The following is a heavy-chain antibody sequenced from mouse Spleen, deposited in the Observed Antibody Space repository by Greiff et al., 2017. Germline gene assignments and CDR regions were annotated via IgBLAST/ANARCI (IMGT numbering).Heavy chain of an antibody. D-gene: IGHD1-1*01. CDR3: ASQITGYFDV. CDR2: ISNLAYSI. CDR1: GFTFSDYG. J-gene: IGHJ1*03. V-gene: IGHV5-15*01. Sequence: DVMLVESGGGLVQPGGSLKLSCAASGFTFSDYGMAWVRQAPRKGPEWVAFISNLAYSIYYADTVTGRFTISRENAKNTLYLEMSSLRSEDTAMYYCASQITGYFDVWGTGTTVTVSS.